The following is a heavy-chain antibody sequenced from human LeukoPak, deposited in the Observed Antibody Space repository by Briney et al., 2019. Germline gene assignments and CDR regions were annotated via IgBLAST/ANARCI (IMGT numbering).Heavy chain of an antibody. D-gene: IGHD6-13*01. V-gene: IGHV4-4*09. CDR2: IYTSGST. CDR3: ARWGTMYSTAPVNWFDP. Sequence: PSETLSLTCTVSGGSISSYYWSWIRQPPGKGLEWIGYIYTSGSTNYNPSLKSRVTISVDTSKNQFSLKLSSVTAADTAVYYCARWGTMYSTAPVNWFDPWGQGTLVTVSS. CDR1: GGSISSYY. J-gene: IGHJ5*02.